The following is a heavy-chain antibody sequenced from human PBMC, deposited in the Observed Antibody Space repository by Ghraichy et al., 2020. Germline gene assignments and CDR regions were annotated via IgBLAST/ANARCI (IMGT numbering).Heavy chain of an antibody. Sequence: GGSLRLSCAASGFTFNRYPMSWVRQAPGKGLEWLSAISGSAAHTYYADSVKGRFTISRDNSRNTLYLQMNSLTAEDTALYYCAKALLQEAAAGTFNYFDYWGQGILVTVSS. V-gene: IGHV3-23*01. CDR2: ISGSAAHT. CDR3: AKALLQEAAAGTFNYFDY. J-gene: IGHJ4*02. D-gene: IGHD6-13*01. CDR1: GFTFNRYP.